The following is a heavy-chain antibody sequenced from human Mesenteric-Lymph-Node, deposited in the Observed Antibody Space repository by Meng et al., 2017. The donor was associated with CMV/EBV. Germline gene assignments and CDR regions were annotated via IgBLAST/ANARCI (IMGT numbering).Heavy chain of an antibody. CDR2: IYAGGST. D-gene: IGHD5/OR15-5a*01. Sequence: GGPLRLSCVASGITVSTNYMSWVRQAPGKGLEWVSIIYAGGSTYYADSVKGRFTISRDISNNTLYLQMNSLTTEDTAVYYCARGPFYATFDFWGQGTLVTVSS. J-gene: IGHJ4*02. CDR3: ARGPFYATFDF. CDR1: GITVSTNY. V-gene: IGHV3-66*02.